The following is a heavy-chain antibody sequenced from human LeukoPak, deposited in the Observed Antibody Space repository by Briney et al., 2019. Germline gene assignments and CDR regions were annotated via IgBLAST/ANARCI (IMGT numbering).Heavy chain of an antibody. J-gene: IGHJ3*02. CDR2: IYSGGST. V-gene: IGHV3-66*02. Sequence: PGGSLRLSCAASGFTVSSNYMSWVRQAPGKGLEWVSVIYSGGSTYYADSVKGRFTISGDNSKNTLYLQMNSLRAEDTAVYYCAGAYGSGSYSAFDIWGQGTMVTVSS. CDR1: GFTVSSNY. D-gene: IGHD3-10*01. CDR3: AGAYGSGSYSAFDI.